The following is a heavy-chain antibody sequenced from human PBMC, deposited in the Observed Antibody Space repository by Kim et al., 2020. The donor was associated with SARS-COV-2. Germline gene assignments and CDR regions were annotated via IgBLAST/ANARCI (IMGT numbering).Heavy chain of an antibody. D-gene: IGHD5-12*01. CDR2: IYSGGSST. CDR1: GFTFSSYA. J-gene: IGHJ4*02. Sequence: GGSLRLSCAASGFTFSSYAMSWVRQAPGKGLEWVSVIYSGGSSTYYADSVKGRFTISRDNSKNTLYLQMNSLRAEDTAVYYCAKHRLHGYSGQELDYWGQGTLVTVSS. CDR3: AKHRLHGYSGQELDY. V-gene: IGHV3-23*03.